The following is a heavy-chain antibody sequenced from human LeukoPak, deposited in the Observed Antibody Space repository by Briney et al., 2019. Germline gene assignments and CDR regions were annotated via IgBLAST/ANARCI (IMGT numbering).Heavy chain of an antibody. CDR2: IYYSGST. Sequence: SETLSLTCTVSGRSISSYYWSWIRQPPGKGLEWLGYIYYSGSTNYNPSLKGRVTISVDTSKNQFSLKLSSVTAADTAVYYCARARVVVALYYYYMDVWGKGTTVTVSS. V-gene: IGHV4-59*01. CDR3: ARARVVVALYYYYMDV. D-gene: IGHD2-15*01. J-gene: IGHJ6*03. CDR1: GRSISSYY.